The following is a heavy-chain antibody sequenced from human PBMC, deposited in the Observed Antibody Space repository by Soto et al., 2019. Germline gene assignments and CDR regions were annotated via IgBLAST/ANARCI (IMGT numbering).Heavy chain of an antibody. CDR1: GGSISTYY. V-gene: IGHV4-59*01. Sequence: QLQLQESGPGLVKPSETLSLTCTLSGGSISTYYWSWVRQSPGKGLEWIGYVCHSTETTFNPPLKSRVTVXGXTXXRPFSESLSSVTAADTPGYYCVSPRVLVAAALPRYSYGMDVWGPGTAVTVSS. J-gene: IGHJ6*02. D-gene: IGHD2-8*02. CDR3: VSPRVLVAAALPRYSYGMDV. CDR2: VCHSTET.